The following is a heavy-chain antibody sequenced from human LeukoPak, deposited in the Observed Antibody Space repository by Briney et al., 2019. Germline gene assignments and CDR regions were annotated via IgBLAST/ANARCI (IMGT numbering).Heavy chain of an antibody. D-gene: IGHD3-22*01. V-gene: IGHV4-38-2*02. CDR2: FDQSGST. CDR1: GYSISSGYY. CDR3: ARVMDYYDGTGYPPPAAADY. J-gene: IGHJ4*02. Sequence: SEALSLTCTVSGYSISSGYYWGCIRQPPGKGLEWIGSFDQSGSTYYNPSLKSRVTISVDTSKNQFSLKLSSVTAADTAVYYCARVMDYYDGTGYPPPAAADYWGQGTLVTVSS.